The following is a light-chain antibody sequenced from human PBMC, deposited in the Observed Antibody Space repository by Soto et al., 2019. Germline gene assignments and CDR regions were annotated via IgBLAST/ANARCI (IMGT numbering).Light chain of an antibody. CDR2: EVV. CDR1: KNDIGVYDF. CDR3: KSYAGSNTYV. V-gene: IGLV2-8*01. Sequence: QTELSQPPSASGSPGHSFTISCTGTKNDIGVYDFVSWYQHHPGKAPRLIIYEVVQRPSGVPDRFSGSKSGNTASLTVSGLQAADEAAYFCKSYAGSNTYVFGSGTEV. J-gene: IGLJ1*01.